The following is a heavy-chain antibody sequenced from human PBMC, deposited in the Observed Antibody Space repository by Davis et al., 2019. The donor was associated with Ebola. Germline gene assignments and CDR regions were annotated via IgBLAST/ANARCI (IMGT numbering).Heavy chain of an antibody. V-gene: IGHV1-24*01. CDR3: TTNIVGATWRFDY. CDR2: FDPEDGET. Sequence: ASVKVSFKVSGYTLTELSMHWVRQAPGKGLEWMGGFDPEDGETIYAQKFQGRVTMTEDTSTDTAYMELSSLRSEDTAVYYCTTNIVGATWRFDYWGQGTLVTVSS. D-gene: IGHD1-26*01. CDR1: GYTLTELS. J-gene: IGHJ4*02.